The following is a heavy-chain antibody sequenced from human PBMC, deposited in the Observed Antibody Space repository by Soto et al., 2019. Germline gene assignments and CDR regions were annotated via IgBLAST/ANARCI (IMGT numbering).Heavy chain of an antibody. CDR3: AKDRYGWDLHDAFDI. V-gene: IGHV3-23*01. Sequence: GGSLRLSCAASGFTFSSYAMSWVRQAPGKGLEWVSAISGSGGSTYYADSVKGRFTISRDNSKNTLYLQMNSLRAEDTAVYYCAKDRYGWDLHDAFDIWRQGTMVTVSS. CDR1: GFTFSSYA. J-gene: IGHJ3*02. D-gene: IGHD6-19*01. CDR2: ISGSGGST.